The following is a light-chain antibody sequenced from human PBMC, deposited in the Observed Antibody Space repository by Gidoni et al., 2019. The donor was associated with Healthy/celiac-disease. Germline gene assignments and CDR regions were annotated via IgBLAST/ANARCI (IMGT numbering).Light chain of an antibody. J-gene: IGKJ4*01. CDR2: AAS. CDR1: QGISSY. V-gene: IGKV1-9*01. CDR3: QQLNSYPLT. Sequence: DIQLTQSPSFLSASVGDRVTITCRASQGISSYLAWYQQKPGKAPKLLIYAASTLQSGVPSRFSGSGSGTEFTLTISSLQPEDFVTYYCQQLNSYPLTFGGXTKVEIK.